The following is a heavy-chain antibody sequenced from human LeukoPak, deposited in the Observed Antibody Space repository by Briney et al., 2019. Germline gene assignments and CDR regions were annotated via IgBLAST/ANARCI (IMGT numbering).Heavy chain of an antibody. CDR1: GGTFSSYA. CDR3: ASAFSSGYHYYCYYMDV. J-gene: IGHJ6*03. CDR2: IIPIFGTA. V-gene: IGHV1-69*05. D-gene: IGHD3-22*01. Sequence: ASVKVSCKASGGTFSSYAISWVRQAPGQGLEWMGGIIPIFGTANYAQKFQGRVTITTDESTSTAYMELSSLRSEDTAVYYCASAFSSGYHYYCYYMDVWGKGTTVTVSS.